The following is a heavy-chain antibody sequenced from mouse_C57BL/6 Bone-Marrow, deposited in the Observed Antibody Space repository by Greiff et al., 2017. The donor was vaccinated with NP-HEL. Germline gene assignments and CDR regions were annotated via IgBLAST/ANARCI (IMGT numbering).Heavy chain of an antibody. CDR3: VSPYYYGREFAY. CDR1: GFSFNTYA. J-gene: IGHJ3*01. Sequence: EVQLVESGGGLVQPKGSLKLSCAASGFSFNTYAMNWVRQAPGKGLEWVARIRSKSNNYATYYADSVKDRFTISRDDSESMLYLQMNNLKTEDTAMYYCVSPYYYGREFAYWGQGTLVTVSA. V-gene: IGHV10-1*01. D-gene: IGHD1-1*01. CDR2: IRSKSNNYAT.